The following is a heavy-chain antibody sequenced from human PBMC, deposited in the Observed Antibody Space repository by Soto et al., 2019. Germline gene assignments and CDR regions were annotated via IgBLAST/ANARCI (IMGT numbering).Heavy chain of an antibody. D-gene: IGHD1-1*01. CDR2: ITNSGST. V-gene: IGHV4-34*01. CDR3: ARGRTAIATRWFDS. Sequence: SETLSLTCAVFGGSFSGSYWRWIRDSPEKGLEWIGEITNSGSTYYNPSLKSRVTISGDTAKNQFSLEVRSVTAADTAVYFCARGRTAIATRWFDSWGQGTLVTVSS. CDR1: GGSFSGSY. J-gene: IGHJ5*01.